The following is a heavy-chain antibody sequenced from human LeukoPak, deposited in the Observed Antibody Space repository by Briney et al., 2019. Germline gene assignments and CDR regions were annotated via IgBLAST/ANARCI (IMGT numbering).Heavy chain of an antibody. Sequence: GGSLRLSCGASGFTFSSYSMNWVRQAPGKGLEWVSSISSSSSYIYYADSVKGRFTISRDNAKNSLYLQMNSLRAEDTAVYYCAELGITMIGGVWGKGTAVTISS. D-gene: IGHD3-10*02. CDR1: GFTFSSYS. CDR2: ISSSSSYI. CDR3: AELGITMIGGV. V-gene: IGHV3-21*01. J-gene: IGHJ6*04.